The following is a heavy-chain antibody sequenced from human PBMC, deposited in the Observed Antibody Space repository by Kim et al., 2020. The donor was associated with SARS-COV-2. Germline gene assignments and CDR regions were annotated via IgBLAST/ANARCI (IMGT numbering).Heavy chain of an antibody. CDR2: IWYDGSNK. CDR1: GFTFRNYG. D-gene: IGHD2-2*01. J-gene: IGHJ6*02. CDR3: AKDAYCSSTSCVPRTSDYYYGMDV. Sequence: GGSLRLSCAASGFTFRNYGMHWVRQAPGKGLEWVAVIWYDGSNKYYADSVKGRFSISRDNSKNTVFLQMNSLRAEDTAVYHCAKDAYCSSTSCVPRTSDYYYGMDVWGQGTTVTVSS. V-gene: IGHV3-33*06.